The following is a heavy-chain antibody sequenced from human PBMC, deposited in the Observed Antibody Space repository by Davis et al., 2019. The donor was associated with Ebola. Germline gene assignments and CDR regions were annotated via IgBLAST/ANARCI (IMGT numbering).Heavy chain of an antibody. CDR2: ISYDGSNK. CDR1: GSTFSSYA. V-gene: IGHV3-30-3*01. J-gene: IGHJ4*02. CDR3: ARDDRLGVRYFDY. D-gene: IGHD3-22*01. Sequence: PGGSLRLSCAASGSTFSSYAMHWVRQAPGKGLEWVAVISYDGSNKYYADSVKGRFTISRDNSKNTLYLQMNSLRAEDTAVYYCARDDRLGVRYFDYWGQGTLVTVSS.